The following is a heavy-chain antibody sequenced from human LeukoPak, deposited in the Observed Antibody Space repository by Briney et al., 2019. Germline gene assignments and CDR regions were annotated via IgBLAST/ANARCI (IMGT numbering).Heavy chain of an antibody. D-gene: IGHD2-21*02. Sequence: SETLSLTCTVSGGSISSSSYYWGWIRQPPGKGLEWIGSIYYSGSTYYNPSLKSRVTMSVDTSKNQFSLKLSSVTAADTAVYYCAREGVAANYYYYYYMDVWGKGTTVTISS. CDR3: AREGVAANYYYYYYMDV. V-gene: IGHV4-39*07. J-gene: IGHJ6*03. CDR2: IYYSGST. CDR1: GGSISSSSYY.